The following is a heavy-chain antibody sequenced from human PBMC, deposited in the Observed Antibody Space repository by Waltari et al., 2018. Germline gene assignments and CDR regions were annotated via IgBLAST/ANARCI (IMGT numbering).Heavy chain of an antibody. CDR1: GGTFGGYG. CDR2: IIPMFGIP. D-gene: IGHD3-3*02. Sequence: HVQLLQSGAEVKNPGSSVQVSCKASGGTFGGYGISWVRPVPGQGLEWMGVIIPMFGIPDYSQKFQGRLTITADESSTTVYMELISLRSEDTAVYYCATHKLGISQHYYHMDVWGKGTTVTISS. V-gene: IGHV1-69*12. J-gene: IGHJ6*03. CDR3: ATHKLGISQHYYHMDV.